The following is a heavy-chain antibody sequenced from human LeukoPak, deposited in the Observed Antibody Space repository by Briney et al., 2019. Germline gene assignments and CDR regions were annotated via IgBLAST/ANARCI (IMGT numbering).Heavy chain of an antibody. CDR3: ARQAYYYDSSGYLLRGYYFDY. V-gene: IGHV3-23*01. Sequence: GGSLRLSCAASGFTFSTYTMNWVRQAPGKGLEWVSAISGSGGSTYYADSVKGRFTISRDNSKNTLYLQMNSLRAEDTAVYYCARQAYYYDSSGYLLRGYYFDYWGQGTLVTVSS. J-gene: IGHJ4*02. CDR1: GFTFSTYT. D-gene: IGHD3-22*01. CDR2: ISGSGGST.